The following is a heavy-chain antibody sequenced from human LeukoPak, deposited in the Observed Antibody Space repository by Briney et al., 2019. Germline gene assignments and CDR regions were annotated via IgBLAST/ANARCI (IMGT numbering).Heavy chain of an antibody. V-gene: IGHV4-39*02. CDR2: ISYSGNT. CDR1: GASISRSSHY. CDR3: ARGRVWFGFFDL. J-gene: IGHJ2*01. D-gene: IGHD3-10*01. Sequence: SETLSLTCTVSGASISRSSHYWGWVRQPPGTGLEWLGTISYSGNTYYDPSLKSRLTISVDTSENRFSLRLSSVTAADTAVYYCARGRVWFGFFDLWGRGTLLTVSA.